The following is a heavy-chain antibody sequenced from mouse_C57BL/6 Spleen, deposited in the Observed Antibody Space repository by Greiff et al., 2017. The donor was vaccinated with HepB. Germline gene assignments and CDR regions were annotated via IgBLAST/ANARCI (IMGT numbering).Heavy chain of an antibody. CDR2: IRNKANGYTT. D-gene: IGHD1-1*01. V-gene: IGHV7-3*01. CDR3: ARTTVVEGGYFDY. CDR1: GFTFTDYY. Sequence: EVKLMESGGGLVQPGGSLSLSCAASGFTFTDYYMSWVRQPPGKALEWLGFIRNKANGYTTEYSASVKGRFTISRDNSQSILYLQMNALRAEDSATYVCARTTVVEGGYFDYWGQGTTLTVSS. J-gene: IGHJ2*01.